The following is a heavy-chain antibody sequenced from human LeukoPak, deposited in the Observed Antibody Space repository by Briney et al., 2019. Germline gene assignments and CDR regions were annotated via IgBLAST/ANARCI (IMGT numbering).Heavy chain of an antibody. CDR3: ASSRYCSGGSCQELYYFDY. V-gene: IGHV4-31*03. Sequence: SETLSLTCTVSGGSISSGGYYWSWIRQHPGKGLEWIGYIYYSGSTYYNPSLKSRVTISVDTSKNQFSLKLSSVTAADTAVYYCASSRYCSGGSCQELYYFDYWGQGTLVTVSS. CDR2: IYYSGST. CDR1: GGSISSGGYY. J-gene: IGHJ4*02. D-gene: IGHD2-15*01.